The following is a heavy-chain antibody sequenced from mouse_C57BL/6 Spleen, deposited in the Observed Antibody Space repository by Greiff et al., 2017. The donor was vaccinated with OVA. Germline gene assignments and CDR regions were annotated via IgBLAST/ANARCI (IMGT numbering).Heavy chain of an antibody. CDR3: ARYYYGSSYDFDV. V-gene: IGHV1-42*01. J-gene: IGHJ1*03. Sequence: SGPELVKPGASVKISCKASGYSFTGYYMNWVKQSPEKSLEWIGEINPSTGGTTYNQKFKAKATLTVDKSSSTAYMQLKSLTSEDSAVYYCARYYYGSSYDFDVWGTGTTVTVSS. CDR1: GYSFTGYY. D-gene: IGHD1-1*01. CDR2: INPSTGGT.